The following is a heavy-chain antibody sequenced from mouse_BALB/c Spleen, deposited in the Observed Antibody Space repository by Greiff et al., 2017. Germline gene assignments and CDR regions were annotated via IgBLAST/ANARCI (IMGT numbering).Heavy chain of an antibody. D-gene: IGHD2-3*01. CDR2: IYPYNGGT. CDR3: ASNGYYRFAY. V-gene: IGHV1S29*02. J-gene: IGHJ3*01. CDR1: GYTFTDYN. Sequence: EVQLQQSGPELVKPGASVKISCKASGYTFTDYNMHWVKQSHGKSLEWIGYIYPYNGGTGYNQKFKSKATLTVDNSSSTAYMELRSLTSEDSAVYYCASNGYYRFAYWGQGTLVTVSA.